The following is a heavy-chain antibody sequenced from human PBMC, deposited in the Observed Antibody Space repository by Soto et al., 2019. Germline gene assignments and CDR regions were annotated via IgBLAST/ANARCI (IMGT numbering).Heavy chain of an antibody. J-gene: IGHJ4*02. D-gene: IGHD1-26*01. CDR1: GFSFTYYW. CDR2: ISPDGTGT. CDR3: TRRSGSSLFDY. Sequence: GGSLRLSCAASGFSFTYYWMTWVRQAPGKGLEWVAKISPDGTGTYYAASVKGRFTISRDDSKNTAYLQMNSLKTEDTAVYYCTRRSGSSLFDYWGQGTLVTVSS. V-gene: IGHV3-7*03.